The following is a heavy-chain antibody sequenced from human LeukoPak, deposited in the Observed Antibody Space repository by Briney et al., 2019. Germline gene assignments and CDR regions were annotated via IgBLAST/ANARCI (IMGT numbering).Heavy chain of an antibody. D-gene: IGHD4-17*01. Sequence: PSETLSLTCAVYGGSFSGYYWSWIRQPPGKGLEWIGEISHSGSTNYNPSLKSRVTISVDTSKNQFSLKLSSVTAADTAVYYCARSTVTTTAQYYYYYYYMDVWGKGTTVTVSS. V-gene: IGHV4-34*01. J-gene: IGHJ6*03. CDR2: ISHSGST. CDR3: ARSTVTTTAQYYYYYYYMDV. CDR1: GGSFSGYY.